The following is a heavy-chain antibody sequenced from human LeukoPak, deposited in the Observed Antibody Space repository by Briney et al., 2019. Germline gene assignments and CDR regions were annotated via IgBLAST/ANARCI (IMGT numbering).Heavy chain of an antibody. CDR3: VRARGAGPGAHFDY. CDR2: ISNTGSFI. Sequence: GGSLRLSCAASGLTFSDEYMSWIRQAPGKGLEGVSYISNTGSFISYADSVKGRFTISRDNAKNSLYLQMNGLRAEDAAAYYCVRARGAGPGAHFDYWGQGTLVTVSS. J-gene: IGHJ4*02. V-gene: IGHV3-11*01. CDR1: GLTFSDEY. D-gene: IGHD3-10*01.